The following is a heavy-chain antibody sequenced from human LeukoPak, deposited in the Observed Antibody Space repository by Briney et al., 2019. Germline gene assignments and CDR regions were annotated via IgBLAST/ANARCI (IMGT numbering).Heavy chain of an antibody. J-gene: IGHJ4*02. CDR3: ARVSGSTIFGVVIQAPFDY. CDR1: GYTFTSYA. V-gene: IGHV1-69*13. CDR2: IIPIFGTA. Sequence: SVNVSCTASGYTFTSYAISWVRQAPGQGLEWMGGIIPIFGTANYAQKFQGRVTITADESTSTAYMELSSLRSEDTAVYYCARVSGSTIFGVVIQAPFDYWGQGTLVTVSS. D-gene: IGHD3-3*01.